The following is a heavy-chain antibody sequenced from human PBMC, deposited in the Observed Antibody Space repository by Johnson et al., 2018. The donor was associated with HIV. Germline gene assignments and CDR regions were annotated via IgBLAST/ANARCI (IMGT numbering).Heavy chain of an antibody. D-gene: IGHD2-2*01. CDR3: AKDPLVVPAATLDAFDI. J-gene: IGHJ3*02. V-gene: IGHV3-30*02. Sequence: GSNKYYADSVKGRFTISRDNSKNTLYLQMNSLSTEDTAVYYCAKDPLVVPAATLDAFDIWGQGTMVTVSS. CDR2: GSNK.